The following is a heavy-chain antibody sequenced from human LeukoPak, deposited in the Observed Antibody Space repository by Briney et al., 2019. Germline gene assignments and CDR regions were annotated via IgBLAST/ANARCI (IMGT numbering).Heavy chain of an antibody. CDR1: GGSISGSY. J-gene: IGHJ4*02. CDR3: ARDDNVFDY. D-gene: IGHD2-8*01. Sequence: SETLSLTCSVSGGSISGSYWSWIRQPPGKGLEWIGYIYYSGSSKYNPSLKSRVTISVDTSKNQFSLKLSSVTAADTAVYYCARDDNVFDYWGQGTLVTVSS. CDR2: IYYSGSS. V-gene: IGHV4-59*01.